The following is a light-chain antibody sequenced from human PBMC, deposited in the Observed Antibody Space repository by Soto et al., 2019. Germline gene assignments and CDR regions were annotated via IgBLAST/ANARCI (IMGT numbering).Light chain of an antibody. J-gene: IGKJ4*01. CDR3: QQANSPPLT. V-gene: IGKV3-15*01. CDR2: GAS. CDR1: QSVTSN. Sequence: EIVMTQSPATLSVSPGERATLSCRASQSVTSNLAWYQQKRGQAPRLLIYGASTRATGIPARFSGSGSGTEFTLTISNLQPEDFATYYCQQANSPPLTFGGGTKVDI.